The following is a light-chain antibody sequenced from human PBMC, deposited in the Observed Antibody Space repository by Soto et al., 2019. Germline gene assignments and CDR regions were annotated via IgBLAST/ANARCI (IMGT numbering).Light chain of an antibody. CDR3: QKYNSAPRE. CDR2: AAS. Sequence: DIQMTQSPSSLSASVGDRVTITCRASQGIANYLAWYQHKPGKVPNLLIYAASTLQSGVPSLFSGGGSGTDFTLTISSLQPEDVATYYCQKYNSAPREFGQGTRWIS. CDR1: QGIANY. V-gene: IGKV1-27*01. J-gene: IGKJ1*01.